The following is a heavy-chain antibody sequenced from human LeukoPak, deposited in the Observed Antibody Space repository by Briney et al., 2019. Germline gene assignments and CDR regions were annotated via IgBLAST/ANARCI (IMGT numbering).Heavy chain of an antibody. J-gene: IGHJ4*02. CDR2: IYTTGST. CDR3: ARGAASGNFDY. CDR1: GGSISSGSYY. V-gene: IGHV4-61*02. D-gene: IGHD1-26*01. Sequence: KTSQTLSLTCTVSGGSISSGSYYWSWIRQPAGKGLECIGRIYTTGSTNYNPSLKSRVTISVDTSKNQFSLKLSSVTAADTAVYYCARGAASGNFDYWGQGTLVTVSS.